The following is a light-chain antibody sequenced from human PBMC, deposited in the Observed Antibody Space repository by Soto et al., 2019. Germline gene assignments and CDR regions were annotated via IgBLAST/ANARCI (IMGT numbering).Light chain of an antibody. CDR2: EAS. V-gene: IGKV3-15*01. Sequence: EIVMTQSPATLSVSPGERATLSCRASQRLVGNLAWFQHKPGQAPRLLLYEASTRATGVPARFSGSGSGTDFTLTISRLEPEDFAVYYCQQYGSSPPKITFGQGTRLEIK. CDR3: QQYGSSPPKIT. J-gene: IGKJ5*01. CDR1: QRLVGN.